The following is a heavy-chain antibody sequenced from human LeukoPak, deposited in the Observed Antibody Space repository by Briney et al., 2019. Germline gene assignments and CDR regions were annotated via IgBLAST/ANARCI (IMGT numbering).Heavy chain of an antibody. D-gene: IGHD1-1*01. CDR3: ARVDDWNALEY. Sequence: PSQTLSLTCTVSGGSISSGSYYWSWIRQPAGKGLEWIGRIYTGGSTNYNPSLKSRVTISVDTSKNQFSLKLRSVTAADTALYYCARVDDWNALEYWGQGTLVTVSS. J-gene: IGHJ4*02. V-gene: IGHV4-61*02. CDR2: IYTGGST. CDR1: GGSISSGSYY.